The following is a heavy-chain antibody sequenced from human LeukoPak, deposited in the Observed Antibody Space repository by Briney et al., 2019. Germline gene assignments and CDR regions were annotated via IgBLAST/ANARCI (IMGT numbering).Heavy chain of an antibody. V-gene: IGHV4-39*07. D-gene: IGHD6-25*01. CDR3: ARVSSAIYYYYYYYMDV. J-gene: IGHJ6*03. CDR2: IYYSGST. Sequence: PSETLSLTCAVSGGSISSNSYYWGWIRQPPGKGLEWIGSIYYSGSTYYNPSLKSRVTISVDTSKNQFSLKLSSVTAADTAVYYCARVSSAIYYYYYYYMDVWGKGTTVTVSS. CDR1: GGSISSNSYY.